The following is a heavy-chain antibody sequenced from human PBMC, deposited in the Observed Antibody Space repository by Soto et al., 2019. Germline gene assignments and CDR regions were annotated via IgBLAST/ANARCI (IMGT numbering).Heavy chain of an antibody. Sequence: PGGSLRLSCAASGFTFSSYWMSWVRQAPGKGLEWVANIKQDGSEKYYVDSVKGRFTISRDNAKNSLNLQMNSLRAEDTAVYYCARVTDYYESSGYFEYWGQGTLVTVSP. CDR2: IKQDGSEK. CDR3: ARVTDYYESSGYFEY. CDR1: GFTFSSYW. V-gene: IGHV3-7*01. J-gene: IGHJ4*02. D-gene: IGHD3-22*01.